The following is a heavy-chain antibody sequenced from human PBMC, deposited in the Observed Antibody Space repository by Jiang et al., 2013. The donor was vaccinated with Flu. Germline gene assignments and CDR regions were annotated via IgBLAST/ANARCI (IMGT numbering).Heavy chain of an antibody. J-gene: IGHJ4*02. V-gene: IGHV3-30*01. CDR3: ARRAVAFDY. D-gene: IGHD4-23*01. Sequence: DSVKGRFTIFRDNSKNMLYLQMNSLGAEDTGVYYCARRAVAFDYWGQGTLVTVLL.